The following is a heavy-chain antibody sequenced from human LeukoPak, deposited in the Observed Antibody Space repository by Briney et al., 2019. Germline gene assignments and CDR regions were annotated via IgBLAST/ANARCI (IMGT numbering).Heavy chain of an antibody. Sequence: PSETLSLTCAVYGGSFSGYYWSWPRQPPGKGLEWIGEINHSGSTNYNPSLKSRVTISVDTSKNQFSLKLSSVTAADTAVYYCARGLYDFWSGYPKYYFDYWGQGTLVTVSS. D-gene: IGHD3-3*01. V-gene: IGHV4-34*01. J-gene: IGHJ4*02. CDR1: GGSFSGYY. CDR3: ARGLYDFWSGYPKYYFDY. CDR2: INHSGST.